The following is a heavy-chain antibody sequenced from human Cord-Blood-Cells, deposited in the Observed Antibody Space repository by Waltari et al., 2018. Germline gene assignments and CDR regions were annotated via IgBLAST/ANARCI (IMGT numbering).Heavy chain of an antibody. Sequence: QVQLVQSGAEVKKPGASVKVSCKASGYTFTGYYMHWVRQAPGQGLEWMGWINPNSGGTNYAKKFQGRVTMTRDTSISTAYMELSRLRSDDTAVYYCARGQLLFDYWGQGTLVTVSS. D-gene: IGHD6-6*01. J-gene: IGHJ4*02. V-gene: IGHV1-2*02. CDR3: ARGQLLFDY. CDR2: INPNSGGT. CDR1: GYTFTGYY.